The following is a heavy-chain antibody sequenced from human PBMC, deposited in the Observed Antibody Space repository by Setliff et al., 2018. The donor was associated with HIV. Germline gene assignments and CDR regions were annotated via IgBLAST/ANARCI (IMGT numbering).Heavy chain of an antibody. V-gene: IGHV3-48*01. CDR1: GFTFSRYS. D-gene: IGHD3-22*01. CDR3: AKVDTAMVVHYYDSSGYLRPFDS. J-gene: IGHJ4*02. Sequence: GGSLRLSCTASGFTFSRYSMNWVRQAPGKGLEWVAYITADSKIISYAGSVKGRFTISRDNSKNTLYLQMNSLRAEDTAVYYCAKVDTAMVVHYYDSSGYLRPFDSWGQGTLVTVSS. CDR2: ITADSKII.